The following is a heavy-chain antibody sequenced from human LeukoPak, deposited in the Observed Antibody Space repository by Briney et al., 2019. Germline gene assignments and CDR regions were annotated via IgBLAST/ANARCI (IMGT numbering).Heavy chain of an antibody. V-gene: IGHV3-23*01. J-gene: IGHJ6*02. CDR1: GFTFSSYA. CDR2: ISGSGGST. D-gene: IGHD2-2*01. Sequence: PGGSLRLSCAASGFTFSSYAMSWVRQAPGKGLEWVSAISGSGGSTYYADSVKGRFTISRDNAKSSLYLQMNSLRAEDTAVYYCARGGDIVVVPAAKLDYYYGMDVWGQGTTVTVSS. CDR3: ARGGDIVVVPAAKLDYYYGMDV.